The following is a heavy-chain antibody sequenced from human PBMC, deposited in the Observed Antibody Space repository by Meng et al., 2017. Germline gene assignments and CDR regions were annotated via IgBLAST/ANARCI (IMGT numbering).Heavy chain of an antibody. V-gene: IGHV4-61*01. D-gene: IGHD3-16*01. CDR3: ARTRGDYYFDY. CDR1: GDSVTVGSHY. Sequence: QGQRQESGPGLVRPSETLSLTCTVSGDSVTVGSHYWSWIRQPPGKGLEWIGYIDYGGSTSYNSSLRSRVTISVDTSNNQFSLKLSSVTAADTAVFYCARTRGDYYFDYWGQGTLVTVSS. J-gene: IGHJ4*02. CDR2: IDYGGST.